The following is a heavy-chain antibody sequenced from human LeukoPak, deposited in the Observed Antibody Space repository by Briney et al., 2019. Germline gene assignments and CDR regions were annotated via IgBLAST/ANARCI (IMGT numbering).Heavy chain of an antibody. D-gene: IGHD3-22*01. CDR3: ARDLGDSSGYYYVGLGY. V-gene: IGHV1-69*04. CDR2: IIPILGIA. J-gene: IGHJ4*02. Sequence: SVEVSCKASGGTFSSYAISWVRQAPGQGLEWMGRIIPILGIANYAQKFQGRVTITADKSTSTAYMELSSLRSEGTAVYYCARDLGDSSGYYYVGLGYWGQGTLVTVSS. CDR1: GGTFSSYA.